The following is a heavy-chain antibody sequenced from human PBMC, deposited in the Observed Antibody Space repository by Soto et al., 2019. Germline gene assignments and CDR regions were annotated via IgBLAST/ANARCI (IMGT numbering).Heavy chain of an antibody. Sequence: VQLQESGPGLVKPSETLSLTCTVSGGPVSSGSYYWSWIRQPPGKGLEWIGYIYYSGSTNYNPSLKSRVTISVDKSKNPFSLKLSSVTAADTAVYYCASREGIVPQHDAFDIWGQGTMVTVSS. CDR1: GGPVSSGSYY. CDR3: ASREGIVPQHDAFDI. V-gene: IGHV4-61*01. CDR2: IYYSGST. D-gene: IGHD2-8*01. J-gene: IGHJ3*02.